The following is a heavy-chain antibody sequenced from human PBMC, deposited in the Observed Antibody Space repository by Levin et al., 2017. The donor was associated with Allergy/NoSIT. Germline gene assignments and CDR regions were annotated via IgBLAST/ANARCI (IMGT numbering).Heavy chain of an antibody. J-gene: IGHJ4*02. CDR2: IYRSGDA. V-gene: IGHV4-4*02. CDR3: ATVEGLFCSGFFCSYSIHY. D-gene: IGHD2-15*01. Sequence: PSETLSLTCAVSGGSISTDNWWSWIRQPPGKGLEWIGEIYRSGDANPNPSLRSRVTMSVDKSKNHFSLKLSSVTAAATAVYYFATVEGLFCSGFFCSYSIHYWGQVARVTVSS. CDR1: GGSISTDNW.